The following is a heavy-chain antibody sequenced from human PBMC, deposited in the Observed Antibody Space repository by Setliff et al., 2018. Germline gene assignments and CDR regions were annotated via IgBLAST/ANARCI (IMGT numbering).Heavy chain of an antibody. CDR1: GDSTSRYF. Sequence: TLSLTCTVSGDSTSRYFWNWIRQPPGKALEWLALIYWDDDKRYSPSLKSRLTITKDTSKNQVVLTMTNMDPVDTATYYCAHVDSDGIDAFDIWGQGTMVTV. V-gene: IGHV2-5*08. J-gene: IGHJ3*02. D-gene: IGHD2-15*01. CDR3: AHVDSDGIDAFDI. CDR2: IYWDDDK.